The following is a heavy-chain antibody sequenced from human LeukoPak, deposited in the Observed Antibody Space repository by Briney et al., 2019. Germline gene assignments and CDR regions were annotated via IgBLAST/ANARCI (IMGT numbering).Heavy chain of an antibody. CDR2: FDPEDGET. J-gene: IGHJ6*02. Sequence: GASVKVSCKVSGYTLTELSMHWVRQAPGKGLEWMGGFDPEDGETIYAQKFQGRVTITADESTSTAYMELSSLRSEDTAVYYCARAAEQYYYYYGMDVWGQGTTVTVFS. CDR3: ARAAEQYYYYYGMDV. CDR1: GYTLTELS. V-gene: IGHV1-24*01.